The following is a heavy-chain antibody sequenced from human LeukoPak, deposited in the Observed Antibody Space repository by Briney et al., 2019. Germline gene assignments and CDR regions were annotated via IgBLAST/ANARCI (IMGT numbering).Heavy chain of an antibody. CDR3: ARGYYYRNWFDP. D-gene: IGHD3-10*01. Sequence: GGSLRLSCAASGFTFSSYAMSWVRQAPGKGLEWVANIKQDGSEKYYVDSVKGRFTISRDNAKNSLYLQMNSLRAEDTAVYYCARGYYYRNWFDPWGQGTLVTVSS. CDR1: GFTFSSYA. V-gene: IGHV3-7*01. J-gene: IGHJ5*02. CDR2: IKQDGSEK.